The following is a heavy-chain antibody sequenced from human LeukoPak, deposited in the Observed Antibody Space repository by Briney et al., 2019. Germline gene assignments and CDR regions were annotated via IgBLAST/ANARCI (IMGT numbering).Heavy chain of an antibody. CDR3: AKPGGANWFDP. CDR1: GGSISSYY. Sequence: SGTLSLTCTVSGGSISSYYWSWIRQPPGKGLEWIGYIYYSGSTNYNPSLKSRVTISVDTSKNQFSLKLSSVTAADTAVYYCAKPGGANWFDPWGQGTLVSVSS. V-gene: IGHV4-59*12. CDR2: IYYSGST. J-gene: IGHJ5*02. D-gene: IGHD1-26*01.